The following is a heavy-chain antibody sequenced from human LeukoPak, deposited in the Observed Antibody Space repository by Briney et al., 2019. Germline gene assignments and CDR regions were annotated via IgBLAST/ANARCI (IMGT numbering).Heavy chain of an antibody. CDR2: ISSSSNYI. CDR1: GFTFSSYG. V-gene: IGHV3-21*01. D-gene: IGHD5-12*01. J-gene: IGHJ4*02. Sequence: GGSLRLSCAASGFTFSSYGMNWVRQAPGKGLEWVSSISSSSNYIYYADSVRGRFTISRDNAKNSLYLQLNSLRAEDAAVYYCARALAKPHNFDYWGQGTLVTVSS. CDR3: ARALAKPHNFDY.